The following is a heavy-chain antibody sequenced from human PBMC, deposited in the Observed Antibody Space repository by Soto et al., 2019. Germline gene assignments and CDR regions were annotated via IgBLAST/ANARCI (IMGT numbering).Heavy chain of an antibody. D-gene: IGHD2-2*01. CDR1: GGTFSSYA. CDR2: IIPISETT. Sequence: QVQLVQSGAEVKKPGSSVKVSCKASGGTFSSYALSWVRQAPGQGIEWMGGIIPISETTNYAQKFQGRVTITADESKSTAYMELSSLRSEDTAVYYCARSQGSSTSLEIYYYYYYGMDVCGQGTTVTVSS. CDR3: ARSQGSSTSLEIYYYYYYGMDV. V-gene: IGHV1-69*01. J-gene: IGHJ6*02.